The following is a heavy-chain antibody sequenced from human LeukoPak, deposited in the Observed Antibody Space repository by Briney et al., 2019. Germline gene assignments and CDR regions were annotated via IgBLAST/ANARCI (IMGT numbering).Heavy chain of an antibody. V-gene: IGHV4-30-4*07. J-gene: IGHJ4*02. CDR3: ARERPREVGALEDFDY. Sequence: PSQTLSLTCAVSGGSISSGGYSWSWIRQPPGKGLEWIGCIYYSGSTYYNPSLKSRVTISVDTSKNQFSLKLSSVTAADTAVYYCARERPREVGALEDFDYWGQGTLVTVSS. D-gene: IGHD1-26*01. CDR2: IYYSGST. CDR1: GGSISSGGYS.